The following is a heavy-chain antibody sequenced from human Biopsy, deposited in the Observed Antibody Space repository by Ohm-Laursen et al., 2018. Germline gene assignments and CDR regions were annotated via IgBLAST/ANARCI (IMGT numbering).Heavy chain of an antibody. CDR2: MHHSGPT. CDR1: GDSISSDYY. Sequence: TLSLTCTVSGDSISSDYYWTWIRQVPGEGLEWIAYMHHSGPTYTYYNLSLKSRVAISVEVSKNQFSLKVSSVTAADTAVYFCARDSRGGHLNTTLITGKNLDSWGQGILVTVSS. CDR3: ARDSRGGHLNTTLITGKNLDS. D-gene: IGHD3-16*01. J-gene: IGHJ4*02. V-gene: IGHV4-31*03.